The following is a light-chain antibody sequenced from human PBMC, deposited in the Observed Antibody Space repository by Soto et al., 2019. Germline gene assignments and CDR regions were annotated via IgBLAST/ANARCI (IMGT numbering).Light chain of an antibody. Sequence: EIVMTQSPATLSVSPGERVVLSCRATQTVTNNLAWYQQKPGQAPRLLIYDASIRATGIPARFSGSGSWTDFTLTISSLQSEDFVLYYCQQYNSWPVTFGGGTKVEIK. J-gene: IGKJ4*01. CDR3: QQYNSWPVT. CDR2: DAS. V-gene: IGKV3-15*01. CDR1: QTVTNN.